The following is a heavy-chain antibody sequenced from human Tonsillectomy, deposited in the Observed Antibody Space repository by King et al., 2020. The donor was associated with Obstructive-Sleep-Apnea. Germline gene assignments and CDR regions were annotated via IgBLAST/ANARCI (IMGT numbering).Heavy chain of an antibody. CDR1: GFFFTNSG. J-gene: IGHJ5*02. D-gene: IGHD1-14*01. CDR2: VRDDGRYT. V-gene: IGHV3-30*02. CDR3: AMTEVQYWFDP. Sequence: VQLVESGGGVVRPGGSLRLSCAASGFFFTNSGMHWVRQAPGKGLEWGAFVRDDGRYTYYADSVKGRFTISRDNSKNTLYLRMTSLQTEDTAVYYCAMTEVQYWFDPWGQGTLVTVSS.